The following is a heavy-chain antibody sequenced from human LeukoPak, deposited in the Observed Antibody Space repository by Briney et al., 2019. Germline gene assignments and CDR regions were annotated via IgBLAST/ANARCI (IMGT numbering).Heavy chain of an antibody. Sequence: ASVKVSCKASGGTFSSNTISWVRQAPGQGLEWMGGIIPIFGTANYAQKFQGRVTITADESTSTAYMELSSLRSEDTAVYYCARDTRITAAEYTFDYWGQGTLVTVSS. V-gene: IGHV1-69*13. CDR1: GGTFSSNT. J-gene: IGHJ4*02. CDR3: ARDTRITAAEYTFDY. D-gene: IGHD6-13*01. CDR2: IIPIFGTA.